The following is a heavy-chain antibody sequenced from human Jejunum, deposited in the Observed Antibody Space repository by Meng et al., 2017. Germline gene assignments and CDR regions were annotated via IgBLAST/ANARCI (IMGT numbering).Heavy chain of an antibody. Sequence: GESLKISCAASAFTFGSYPMYWVRQAPGKGLEWVAVISQDGSNNNCADSVKGRFTISRDNSKNTLYLQLNSLRTEDTAVYYCGRDVIGFFSFDFWGQGALVTVSS. CDR3: GRDVIGFFSFDF. J-gene: IGHJ4*02. CDR2: ISQDGSNN. D-gene: IGHD3-10*01. CDR1: AFTFGSYP. V-gene: IGHV3-30*03.